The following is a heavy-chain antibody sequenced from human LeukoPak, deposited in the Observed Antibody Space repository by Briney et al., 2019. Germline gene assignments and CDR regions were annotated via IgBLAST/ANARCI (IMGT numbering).Heavy chain of an antibody. CDR1: GFIFSNYG. D-gene: IGHD3-3*01. CDR2: ISASGSAT. CDR3: AKDLSLRDFWSGYFDY. V-gene: IGHV3-23*01. Sequence: PGGSLRLSCAASGFIFSNYGMNWVRQAPGKGLEWVAAISASGSATSYADSVRGRFTISRDNSKSTTYMQMNSLRAEDTAVFYCAKDLSLRDFWSGYFDYWRQGIPVTVSS. J-gene: IGHJ4*02.